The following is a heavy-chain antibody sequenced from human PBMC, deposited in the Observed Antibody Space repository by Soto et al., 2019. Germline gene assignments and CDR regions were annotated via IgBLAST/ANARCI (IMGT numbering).Heavy chain of an antibody. CDR2: MNPNSENT. V-gene: IGHV1-8*01. Sequence: ASVKVSCKASGSTFTSYDINWVRQATGQGLEWMGWMNPNSENTGYAQKFQGRVTMTSNTSIGTAYMELSSLRSDDTAIYYCARDPFCGGDCYSGRQFSCGLDFWGQGTTVTVSS. CDR1: GSTFTSYD. CDR3: ARDPFCGGDCYSGRQFSCGLDF. D-gene: IGHD2-21*02. J-gene: IGHJ6*02.